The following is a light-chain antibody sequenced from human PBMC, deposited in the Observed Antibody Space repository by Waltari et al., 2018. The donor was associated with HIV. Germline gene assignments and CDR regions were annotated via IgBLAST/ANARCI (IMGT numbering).Light chain of an antibody. J-gene: IGLJ3*02. CDR2: DVT. V-gene: IGLV2-11*01. Sequence: QSALTQPPSVSGSPGQSVTISCPGTSTDVGDYNYVSWYQHHPDKVPKLVIYDVTKRPSGVPDRFSGSKSGNTASLTISGLQTEDEADYYCCSYAGTYTWVFGGGTKVTVL. CDR3: CSYAGTYTWV. CDR1: STDVGDYNY.